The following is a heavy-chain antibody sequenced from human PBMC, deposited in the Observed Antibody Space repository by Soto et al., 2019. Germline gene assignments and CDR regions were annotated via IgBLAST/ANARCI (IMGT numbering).Heavy chain of an antibody. CDR3: ARDPIVVAIPYYYYGMDV. J-gene: IGHJ6*02. V-gene: IGHV3-48*02. CDR1: VFPFSSYS. Sequence: PGGSLRLSCAASVFPFSSYSMNWVRQAPGKGLEWVSYISSSSSTIYYADSVKGRFTISRDNAKNSLYLQMNSLRDEDTAVYYCARDPIVVAIPYYYYGMDVWGQGTTVTVSS. CDR2: ISSSSSTI. D-gene: IGHD3-22*01.